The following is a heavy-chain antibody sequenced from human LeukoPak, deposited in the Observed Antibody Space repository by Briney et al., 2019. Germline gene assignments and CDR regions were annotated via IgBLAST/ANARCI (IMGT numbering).Heavy chain of an antibody. CDR2: ISAYNGNT. D-gene: IGHD2-21*01. CDR3: ARVMIGPAHEDGWWYFDL. J-gene: IGHJ2*01. CDR1: GYTFTSYG. Sequence: ASVKVSCKASGYTFTSYGISWVRQAPGQGREWMGWISAYNGNTNYAQKLQGRDTMTTDTSTSTAYMELRSLRSDDTAVYYCARVMIGPAHEDGWWYFDLWGRGTLVTVSS. V-gene: IGHV1-18*01.